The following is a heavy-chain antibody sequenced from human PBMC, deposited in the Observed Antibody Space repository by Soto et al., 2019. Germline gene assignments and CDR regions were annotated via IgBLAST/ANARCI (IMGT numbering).Heavy chain of an antibody. CDR2: ISGSGGST. CDR1: GFTFSSYA. D-gene: IGHD3-3*01. J-gene: IGHJ4*02. CDR3: AKVASFGVVIASYFDY. Sequence: PGGSLRLSCAASGFTFSSYAMSWVRQAPGKGLEWVSAISGSGGSTYYADSVKGRFTISRDNSKNTLYLQMNSLRAEDTAVYYCAKVASFGVVIASYFDYWGQGTLVTVSS. V-gene: IGHV3-23*01.